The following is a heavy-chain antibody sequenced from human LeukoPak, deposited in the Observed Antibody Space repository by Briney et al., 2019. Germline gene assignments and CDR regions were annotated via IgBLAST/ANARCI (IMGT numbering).Heavy chain of an antibody. Sequence: GGSLRLSCSASGFPFSSYAMHWVRQAPGKGLEYVSAISDSGGSTYYADSVKGRFTISRDNSKNTLYLQMSSLRAEDTAVYYCAREYSSSSGGYYYHYGMDVWGQGTTVTVSS. J-gene: IGHJ6*02. V-gene: IGHV3-64D*09. CDR2: ISDSGGST. CDR3: AREYSSSSGGYYYHYGMDV. D-gene: IGHD6-6*01. CDR1: GFPFSSYA.